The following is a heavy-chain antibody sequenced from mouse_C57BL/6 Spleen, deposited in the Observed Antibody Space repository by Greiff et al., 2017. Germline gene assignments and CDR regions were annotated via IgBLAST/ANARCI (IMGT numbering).Heavy chain of an antibody. D-gene: IGHD1-1*01. J-gene: IGHJ2*01. V-gene: IGHV1-55*01. CDR1: GYTFTSYW. CDR3: ARYPPDYYGSSYYY. Sequence: QVQLQQPGAELVKPGASVKMSCKASGYTFTSYWITWVKQRPGQGLEWIGDIYPGSGSTNYNEKFKSKATLTVDTSSSTAYMQLSSLTSEDSAVYYCARYPPDYYGSSYYYWGQGTTLTVSS. CDR2: IYPGSGST.